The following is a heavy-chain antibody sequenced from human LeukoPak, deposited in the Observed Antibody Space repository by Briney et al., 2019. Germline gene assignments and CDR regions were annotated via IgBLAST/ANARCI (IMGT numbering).Heavy chain of an antibody. CDR1: GYTFTGYY. Sequence: ASVKVSCKASGYTFTGYYMHWVRQAPGQGLEWMGWINPNSGGTNYAQKFQGRVTMTRDTSISTAYMELSRLRSDDTAVCYCARVSVVNSSGWDYWGQGTLVTVSS. J-gene: IGHJ4*02. CDR3: ARVSVVNSSGWDY. D-gene: IGHD6-19*01. V-gene: IGHV1-2*02. CDR2: INPNSGGT.